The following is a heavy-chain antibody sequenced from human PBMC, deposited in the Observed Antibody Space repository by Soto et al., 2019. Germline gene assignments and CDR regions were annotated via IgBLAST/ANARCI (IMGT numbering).Heavy chain of an antibody. D-gene: IGHD3-10*01. CDR1: GFTVSSNY. J-gene: IGHJ4*02. CDR2: ISGSGGST. Sequence: GGSLRLSCAASGFTVSSNYMSWVRQAPGKGLEWVSAISGSGGSTYYADSVKGRFTISRDNSKNTLYLQMNSLRAEDTAVYYCAEVRPAYYYGSGSYDYWGQGTLVTVSS. CDR3: AEVRPAYYYGSGSYDY. V-gene: IGHV3-23*01.